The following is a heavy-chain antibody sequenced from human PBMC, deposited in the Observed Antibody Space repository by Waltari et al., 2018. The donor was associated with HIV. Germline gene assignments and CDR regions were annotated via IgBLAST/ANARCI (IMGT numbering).Heavy chain of an antibody. D-gene: IGHD5-18*01. CDR1: GYSISSGYY. CDR2: ASRSGST. Sequence: QVQLHESGPGMVQPSETLSLTCAVSGYSISSGYYWGWIRQPPGKGREGIGSASRSGSTYYSPSLKSRVTISLDTSKNQFSLKLNSVAAADTAVYYCGSGSRRGHSHGIDYWGQGTLVTVSS. CDR3: GSGSRRGHSHGIDY. J-gene: IGHJ4*02. V-gene: IGHV4-38-2*01.